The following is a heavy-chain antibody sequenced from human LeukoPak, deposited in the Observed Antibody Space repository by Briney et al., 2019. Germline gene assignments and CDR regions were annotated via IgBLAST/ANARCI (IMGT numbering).Heavy chain of an antibody. D-gene: IGHD4-17*01. CDR2: ISSSGSTI. V-gene: IGHV3-48*03. J-gene: IGHJ4*02. CDR3: ARILPYGDYGDY. Sequence: PGGPLRLSCAASGFTFSSYEMNWVRQAPGKGLEWVSYISSSGSTIYYAASVKGRFTISRDNAKNSLYLQMNSLRAEDTAVYYCARILPYGDYGDYWGQGTLVTVSS. CDR1: GFTFSSYE.